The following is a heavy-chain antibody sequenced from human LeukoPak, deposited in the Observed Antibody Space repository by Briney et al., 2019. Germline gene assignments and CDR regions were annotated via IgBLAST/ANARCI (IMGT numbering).Heavy chain of an antibody. CDR1: GFTFSSYA. D-gene: IGHD4-17*01. Sequence: QSGGSLRLSCAASGFTFSSYAMSWVRQAPGKGLEWVSAISGSGGSTYYADSVKGRFTISRDNSKNTLYLQMNSLRAEDTAVYYCAKGAPQWDYGDYMVGDEDYYYYYMDVWGKGTTVTVSS. J-gene: IGHJ6*03. CDR3: AKGAPQWDYGDYMVGDEDYYYYYMDV. CDR2: ISGSGGST. V-gene: IGHV3-23*01.